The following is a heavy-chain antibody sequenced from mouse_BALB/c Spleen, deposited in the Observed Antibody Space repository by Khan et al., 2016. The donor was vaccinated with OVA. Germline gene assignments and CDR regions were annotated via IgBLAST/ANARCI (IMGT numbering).Heavy chain of an antibody. CDR2: ISDGTTYI. CDR3: TRGYYGDPFAY. Sequence: EVELVESGGGLVKPGGSLKLSCAASGFTFSDYYMYWVRQTPEKRLEWVATISDGTTYIYYPDTVKGQFTISRDNAKNNLYLQMSSLKSEDTAMYYCTRGYYGDPFAYWGQGTLVTVSA. CDR1: GFTFSDYY. V-gene: IGHV5-4*02. D-gene: IGHD2-13*01. J-gene: IGHJ3*01.